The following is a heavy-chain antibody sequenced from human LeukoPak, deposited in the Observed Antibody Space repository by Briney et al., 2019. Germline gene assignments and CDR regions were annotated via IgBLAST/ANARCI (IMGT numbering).Heavy chain of an antibody. Sequence: GGTLRLSCAASGFTFDDYGMSWVRQAPGKGREWVSDINWNGGSTGYADSVKGRFPISRDNAKNSLYLQMNSLRAEDTALYYCARLGVGATRDAFDIWGQGTMVTVSS. CDR3: ARLGVGATRDAFDI. V-gene: IGHV3-20*04. CDR1: GFTFDDYG. J-gene: IGHJ3*02. D-gene: IGHD1-26*01. CDR2: INWNGGST.